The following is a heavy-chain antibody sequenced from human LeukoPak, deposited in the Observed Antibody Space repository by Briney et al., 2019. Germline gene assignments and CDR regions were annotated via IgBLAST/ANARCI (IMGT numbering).Heavy chain of an antibody. Sequence: SETLSLTCTVSGYSISSGFYWSWIRQPPGKGLEWIGYIYYSGSTNYNPSLKSRVTISVDTSKNQFSLKLSSVTAADTAVYYCARGSGYPQDFDYWGQGTLVTVSS. CDR2: IYYSGST. V-gene: IGHV4-61*01. D-gene: IGHD3-22*01. J-gene: IGHJ4*02. CDR3: ARGSGYPQDFDY. CDR1: GYSISSGFY.